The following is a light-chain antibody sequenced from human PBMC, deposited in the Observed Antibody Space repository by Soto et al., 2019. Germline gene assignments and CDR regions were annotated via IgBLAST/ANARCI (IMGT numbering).Light chain of an antibody. CDR3: CSYAGTNTHV. V-gene: IGLV2-23*01. CDR2: ETN. J-gene: IGLJ1*01. CDR1: NNDVGNSDL. Sequence: QSVLTQPASVSGSPGQSITISCTGTNNDVGNSDLVSWYRQYPGKAPTLMIYETNRRPSGVSNRFSGSESGNTASLTISGLQAEDEADYYCCSYAGTNTHVYGTGTKVTVL.